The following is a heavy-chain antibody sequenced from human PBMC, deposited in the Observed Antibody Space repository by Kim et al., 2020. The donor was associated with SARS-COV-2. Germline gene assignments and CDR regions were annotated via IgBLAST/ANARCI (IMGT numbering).Heavy chain of an antibody. Sequence: ASVKVSCKASGYTFTGYYMHWVRQAPGQVLEWMGRINPNSGGTNYAQKFHGRVTMTRDTSISTAYMELSRLRSDDTAVYYCSRGGARYSYGADWGQGTLVSVSS. J-gene: IGHJ4*02. D-gene: IGHD5-18*01. CDR3: SRGGARYSYGAD. CDR1: GYTFTGYY. V-gene: IGHV1-2*06. CDR2: INPNSGGT.